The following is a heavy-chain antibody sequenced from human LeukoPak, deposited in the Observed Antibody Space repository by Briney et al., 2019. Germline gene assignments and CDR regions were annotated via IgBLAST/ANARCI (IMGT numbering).Heavy chain of an antibody. Sequence: GGSLRISCAASGFTFSSYGMHWVRQAPGKGLEWVAVISYNGNNKEYADSVKGRFTISRDNSKNTLYLQMNSLRAEDTAVYYCAKDRSSSWSFDYWGVGTLVTVSS. CDR2: ISYNGNNK. CDR1: GFTFSSYG. J-gene: IGHJ4*02. V-gene: IGHV3-30*18. D-gene: IGHD6-13*01. CDR3: AKDRSSSWSFDY.